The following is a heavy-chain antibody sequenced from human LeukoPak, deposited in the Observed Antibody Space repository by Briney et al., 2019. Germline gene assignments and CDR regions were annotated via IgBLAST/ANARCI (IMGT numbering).Heavy chain of an antibody. CDR1: GFTFSSYW. CDR2: INSDGSST. J-gene: IGHJ6*03. D-gene: IGHD2-15*01. CDR3: ARHGGDYCSGGRCPYYYYYMDV. Sequence: GGSLRLSCAASGFTFSSYWMHWVRQAPGKGLVWVSRINSDGSSTSYADSVKGRFTISRDNSKNTLYLQMNSLRADDTAVYYCARHGGDYCSGGRCPYYYYYMDVWGNGTTVTISS. V-gene: IGHV3-74*01.